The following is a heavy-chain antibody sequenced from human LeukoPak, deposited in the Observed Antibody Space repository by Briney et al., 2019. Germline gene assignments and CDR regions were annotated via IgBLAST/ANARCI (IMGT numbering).Heavy chain of an antibody. V-gene: IGHV3-23*01. CDR2: ISGSGGST. CDR1: GFTFSSYA. CDR3: AKDYYALLWFGEFNRKYYFDY. Sequence: PGGSLRLSCAASGFTFSSYAMSWVRQAPGKGLEWVSAISGSGGSTYYADSVKGRFTISRDNSENTLYLQMNSLRAEDTAVYYCAKDYYALLWFGEFNRKYYFDYWGQGTLVTVSS. J-gene: IGHJ4*02. D-gene: IGHD3-10*01.